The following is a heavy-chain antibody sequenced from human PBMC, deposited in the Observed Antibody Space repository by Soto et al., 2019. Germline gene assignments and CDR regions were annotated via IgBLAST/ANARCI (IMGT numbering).Heavy chain of an antibody. J-gene: IGHJ6*02. V-gene: IGHV4-59*01. CDR2: IYYSGST. D-gene: IGHD3-3*01. Sequence: SETLSLTCTVSGGSISSYYWSWIRQPPGKGLEWIGYIYYSGSTNYNPSLKSRVTISVDTSKNQFSLKLSSVTAADTAVYYCARSRATIFGVFIYYYGMDVWGQGTTVTVSS. CDR1: GGSISSYY. CDR3: ARSRATIFGVFIYYYGMDV.